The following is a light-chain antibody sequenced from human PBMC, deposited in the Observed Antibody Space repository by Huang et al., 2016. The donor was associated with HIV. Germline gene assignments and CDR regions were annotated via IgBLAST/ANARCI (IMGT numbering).Light chain of an antibody. CDR3: QQHSNWPL. CDR2: DTA. Sequence: ELVLTQSPATLSLSPGQRATLSCRASQSVSSYLAWYQQKSGQAPRLISYDTANRATGVPARFSGSGSGTDFTLTINRLEPEDFSVYYCQQHSNWPLLGQGTKLEI. J-gene: IGKJ2*01. V-gene: IGKV3-11*01. CDR1: QSVSSY.